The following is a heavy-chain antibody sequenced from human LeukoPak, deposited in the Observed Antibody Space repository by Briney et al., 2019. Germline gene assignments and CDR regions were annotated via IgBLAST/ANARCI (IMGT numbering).Heavy chain of an antibody. Sequence: PGGSLRLSCAASGFTFDDYGMSWVRQAPGKGLEWVSGINWNGGSTGYADSVKGRFTISRDNAKNSLYLQMNSLRAEDTALYYCARAGYYGGTAWEPYDAFDIWGQGTMVTVSS. CDR3: ARAGYYGGTAWEPYDAFDI. D-gene: IGHD4-23*01. CDR1: GFTFDDYG. V-gene: IGHV3-20*04. J-gene: IGHJ3*02. CDR2: INWNGGST.